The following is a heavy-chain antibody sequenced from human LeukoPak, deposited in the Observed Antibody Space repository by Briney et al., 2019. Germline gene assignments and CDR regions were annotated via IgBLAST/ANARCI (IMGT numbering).Heavy chain of an antibody. D-gene: IGHD3-10*02. CDR2: ISSSGSTI. J-gene: IGHJ6*04. CDR1: GFTFSSYA. Sequence: GGSLRLSCAASGFTFSSYAMHWVRQAPGKGLEWVSYISSSGSTIYYADSVKGRFTISRDNAKNSLYLQMNSLRAEDTAVYYCAELGITMIGGVWGKGTTVTVSS. CDR3: AELGITMIGGV. V-gene: IGHV3-48*03.